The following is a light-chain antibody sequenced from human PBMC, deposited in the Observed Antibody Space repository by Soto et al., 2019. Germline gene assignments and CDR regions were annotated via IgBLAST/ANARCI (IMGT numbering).Light chain of an antibody. Sequence: DIQMTQSPSTLSASVGDRDTITCRASQSISSWLAWYQQKPGEAPKLLIHEASRLESGVPSRFSGSESGTEFTLTISGLHAEDFATYYCQQYTNFPLTFGGGTKVEIK. J-gene: IGKJ4*01. CDR1: QSISSW. CDR3: QQYTNFPLT. V-gene: IGKV1-5*01. CDR2: EAS.